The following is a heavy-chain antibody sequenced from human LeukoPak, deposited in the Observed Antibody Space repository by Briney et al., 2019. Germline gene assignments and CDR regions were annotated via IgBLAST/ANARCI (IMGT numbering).Heavy chain of an antibody. CDR1: GFTFSSSA. CDR3: AKSLDFSNGHSPILTPFDS. Sequence: GGSLRLSCAASGFTFSSSAMSWVRQAPGKGLERVSSISARGISTYYADSVKGRFTISRDNSKNTLYLQMNSLRGDDIGVYYCAKSLDFSNGHSPILTPFDSWGQGTLVSVSS. CDR2: ISARGIST. J-gene: IGHJ4*02. D-gene: IGHD3-3*01. V-gene: IGHV3-23*01.